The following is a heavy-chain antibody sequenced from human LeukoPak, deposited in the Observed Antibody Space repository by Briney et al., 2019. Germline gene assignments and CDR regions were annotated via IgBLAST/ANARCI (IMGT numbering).Heavy chain of an antibody. CDR3: AKVTYDYVWGSYEN. J-gene: IGHJ4*02. V-gene: IGHV3-23*01. D-gene: IGHD3-16*01. CDR2: ISGSGDST. Sequence: GGSLRLSCAASGFTFTSYVKNWVRKAPRKRLEWVSAISGSGDSTYYADSLKGRFTISRDNSKNTLYLQMNSLRAEDTAVYYCAKVTYDYVWGSYENWGQGALVTVSS. CDR1: GFTFTSYV.